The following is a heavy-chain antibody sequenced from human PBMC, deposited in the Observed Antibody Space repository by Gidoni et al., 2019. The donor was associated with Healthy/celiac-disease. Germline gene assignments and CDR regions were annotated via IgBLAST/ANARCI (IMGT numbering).Heavy chain of an antibody. Sequence: QVQLVQSGAEVKKPGSPVKVSCTASGVTFSSYAISWVRPAPGQGLEWMGGIIPIFGTANYAQKFQGRVTITAYESTSTAYMELSSLRSEHTAVYYCARVTTIFGVVMDVWGQGTTVTVSS. CDR1: GVTFSSYA. J-gene: IGHJ6*02. CDR3: ARVTTIFGVVMDV. D-gene: IGHD3-3*01. CDR2: IIPIFGTA. V-gene: IGHV1-69*01.